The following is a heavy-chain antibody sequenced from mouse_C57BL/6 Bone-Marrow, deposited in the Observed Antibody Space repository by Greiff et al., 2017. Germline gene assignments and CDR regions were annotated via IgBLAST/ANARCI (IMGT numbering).Heavy chain of an antibody. D-gene: IGHD1-1*01. CDR1: GYTFTSYW. J-gene: IGHJ2*01. V-gene: IGHV1-64*01. CDR2: IHPNSGST. CDR3: ARGGLLPYY. Sequence: QVQLQQPGAELVKPGASVKLSCKASGYTFTSYWMHWVKQRPGQGLEWIGMIHPNSGSTNYNEKLKSKATLTVDTSSSTAYMQLSSLTSEDSAVYYCARGGLLPYYWGQGTTRTVSP.